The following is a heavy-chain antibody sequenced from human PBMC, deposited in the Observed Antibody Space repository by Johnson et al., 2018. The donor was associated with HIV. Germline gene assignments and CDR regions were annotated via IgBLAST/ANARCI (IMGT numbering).Heavy chain of an antibody. Sequence: VQLVESGGGVVRPGESLRLSCAASGFTFDEHGMSWVRQAPGKGLEWVSGIAWHGATTGYADSVKGRFTISRDNVKKSLYLQMNDLRAEDTALYYCARDRTGGSYPRAFDIWGQGTMVTVSS. J-gene: IGHJ3*02. CDR2: IAWHGATT. V-gene: IGHV3-20*04. CDR1: GFTFDEHG. CDR3: ARDRTGGSYPRAFDI. D-gene: IGHD1-26*01.